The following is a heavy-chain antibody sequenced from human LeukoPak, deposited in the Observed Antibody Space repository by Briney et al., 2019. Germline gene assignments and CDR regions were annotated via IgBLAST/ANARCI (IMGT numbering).Heavy chain of an antibody. J-gene: IGHJ5*02. CDR2: IYYSGST. V-gene: IGHV4-59*12. Sequence: PSETLSLTCTVSGGSISSYYWSWIRQPPGKGLEWIGSIYYSGSTYYNPSLKSRVTISVDTSKNQFSLKLSSVTAADTAVYYCASSRFGELFWFDPWGQGTLVTVSS. CDR3: ASSRFGELFWFDP. CDR1: GGSISSYY. D-gene: IGHD3-10*01.